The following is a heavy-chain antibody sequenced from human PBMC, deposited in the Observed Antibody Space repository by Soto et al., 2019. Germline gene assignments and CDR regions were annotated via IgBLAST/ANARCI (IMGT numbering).Heavy chain of an antibody. V-gene: IGHV4-31*01. D-gene: IGHD3-10*01. CDR3: ARAYGSGYMDV. CDR2: IYYSGST. Sequence: QVQLQESGPGLVKPSQTLSLTCTVSGGSISSGGYYWSWIRQHPGKGLEWIGYIYYSGSTYYNPSVQSLVNISVDTSKNQFSLKLSAVTAEDTAVYYGARAYGSGYMDVWGQGTTVTVSS. J-gene: IGHJ6*02. CDR1: GGSISSGGYY.